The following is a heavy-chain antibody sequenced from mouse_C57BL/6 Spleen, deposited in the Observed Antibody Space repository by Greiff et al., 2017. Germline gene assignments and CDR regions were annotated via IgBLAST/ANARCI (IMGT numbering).Heavy chain of an antibody. V-gene: IGHV5-4*01. D-gene: IGHD3-2*02. CDR3: ARDWHSSSGYFDY. J-gene: IGHJ2*01. CDR1: GFTFSSYA. CDR2: ISDGGSYT. Sequence: EVKLVESGGGLVKPGGSLKLSCAASGFTFSSYAMSWVRQTPEKRLEWVATISDGGSYTYYPDNVKGRFTISRDNAKNNLYLQMSHLKSEDTAMYYCARDWHSSSGYFDYWGQGTTLTVSS.